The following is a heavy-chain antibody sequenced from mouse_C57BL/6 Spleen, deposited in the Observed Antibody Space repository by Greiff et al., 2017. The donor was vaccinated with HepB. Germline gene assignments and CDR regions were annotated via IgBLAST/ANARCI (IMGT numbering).Heavy chain of an antibody. D-gene: IGHD3-2*02. CDR2: ISSGGDYI. J-gene: IGHJ3*01. V-gene: IGHV5-9-1*02. CDR1: GFTFSSYA. Sequence: EVQGVESGEGLVKPGGSLKLSCAASGFTFSSYAMSWVRQTPEKRLEWVAYISSGGDYIYYADTVKGRFTISRDNARNTLYLQMSSLKSEDTAMYYCTSKTAQATLFAYWGQVTLVTVSA. CDR3: TSKTAQATLFAY.